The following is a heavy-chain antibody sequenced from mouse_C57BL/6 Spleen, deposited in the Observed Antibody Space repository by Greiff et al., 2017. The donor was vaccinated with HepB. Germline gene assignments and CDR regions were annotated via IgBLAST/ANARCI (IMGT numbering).Heavy chain of an antibody. J-gene: IGHJ4*01. Sequence: VQLQQSGAELVKPGASVKLSCKASGYTFTEYTIHWVKQRSGQGLEWIGWFYPGSGSIKYNEKFKDKATLTADKSSSTAYMELSRLTSEDSAVYFCARHEGYYYGSSYYYAMDYWGQGTSVTVSS. CDR1: GYTFTEYT. V-gene: IGHV1-62-2*01. CDR3: ARHEGYYYGSSYYYAMDY. D-gene: IGHD1-1*01. CDR2: FYPGSGSI.